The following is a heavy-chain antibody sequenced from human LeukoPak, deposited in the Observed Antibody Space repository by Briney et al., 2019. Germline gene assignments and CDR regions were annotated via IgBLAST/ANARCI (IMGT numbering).Heavy chain of an antibody. V-gene: IGHV4-34*01. CDR3: ARYSYGSGSFDY. CDR1: GGSFSGYY. D-gene: IGHD3-10*01. CDR2: INHSGST. J-gene: IGHJ4*02. Sequence: PSETLSLTCAVYGGSFSGYYWSWTRQPPGKGLEWIGEINHSGSTNYNPSLKSRVTISVDTSKNQFSLKLSSVTAADTAVYYCARYSYGSGSFDYWGQGTLVTVSS.